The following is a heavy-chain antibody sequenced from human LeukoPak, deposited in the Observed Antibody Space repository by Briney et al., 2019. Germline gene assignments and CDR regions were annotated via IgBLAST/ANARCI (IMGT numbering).Heavy chain of an antibody. V-gene: IGHV3-66*01. CDR2: ISGGGST. J-gene: IGHJ4*02. D-gene: IGHD6-13*01. Sequence: GGSLRLSCAVSGFTFSSYDMSWVRQAPGKGLGWVSTISGGGSTYYANSVKGRFIISRDNSKNTLYLQMNSLGAEDTAVYYCAREVASAGYYFDYWGQGTLVTVSS. CDR3: AREVASAGYYFDY. CDR1: GFTFSSYD.